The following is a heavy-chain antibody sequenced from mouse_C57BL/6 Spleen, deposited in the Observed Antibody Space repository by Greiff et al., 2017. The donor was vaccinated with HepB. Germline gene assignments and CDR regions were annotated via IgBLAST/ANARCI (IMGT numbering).Heavy chain of an antibody. J-gene: IGHJ2*01. CDR1: GYTFTSYW. D-gene: IGHD2-5*01. Sequence: VQLQQSGTELVKPGASVKLSCKASGYTFTSYWMHWVNQRPGQGLEWIGNINPSNGGTNYNEKFKSKATLTVDKSSSTAYMQLSSLTSEDSAVYYCAREVSYYSNYEFDYWGQGTTLTVSS. CDR3: AREVSYYSNYEFDY. CDR2: INPSNGGT. V-gene: IGHV1-53*01.